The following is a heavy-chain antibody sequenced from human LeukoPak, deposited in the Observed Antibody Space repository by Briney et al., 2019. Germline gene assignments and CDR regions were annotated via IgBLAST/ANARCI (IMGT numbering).Heavy chain of an antibody. CDR3: AKFYYGSGSSYDY. J-gene: IGHJ4*02. CDR1: GFTFSSYS. Sequence: TGGSLRLSCAASGFTFSSYSMNWVRQAPGKGLEWVSYISSSSSTIYYADSVKGRFTISRDNAKNSLYLQMNSLRAEDTAVYYCAKFYYGSGSSYDYWGQGTLVTVSS. D-gene: IGHD3-10*01. CDR2: ISSSSSTI. V-gene: IGHV3-48*04.